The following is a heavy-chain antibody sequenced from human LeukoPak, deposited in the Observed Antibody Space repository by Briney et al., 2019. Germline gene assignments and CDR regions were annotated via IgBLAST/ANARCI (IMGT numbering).Heavy chain of an antibody. D-gene: IGHD5-12*01. Sequence: GGSLRLSCTTSGFTFGEYGFNWVRQAPGKGLEWVGFIRSKVHDSTPQYAASVKGRFTISRDDSKDTAYLQMINLKTEDTAIYYCTRAGGFDNFLDYWGRGTPVTVSS. CDR2: IRSKVHDSTP. J-gene: IGHJ4*02. V-gene: IGHV3-49*04. CDR1: GFTFGEYG. CDR3: TRAGGFDNFLDY.